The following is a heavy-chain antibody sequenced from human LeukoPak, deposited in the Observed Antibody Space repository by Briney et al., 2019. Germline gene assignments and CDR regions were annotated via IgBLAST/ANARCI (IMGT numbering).Heavy chain of an antibody. CDR3: AKSPGGSGIAYGLDV. Sequence: GGSLRLSCVASGFTFSNYALSWVRQAPGKGLEWVSCISYSGSTHYTDSVKGRFTISRDNPKNTLYLKMNSLRAEDTAVYYCAKSPGGSGIAYGLDVWGQGTTVTVSS. D-gene: IGHD6-13*01. CDR2: ISYSGST. CDR1: GFTFSNYA. J-gene: IGHJ6*02. V-gene: IGHV3-23*01.